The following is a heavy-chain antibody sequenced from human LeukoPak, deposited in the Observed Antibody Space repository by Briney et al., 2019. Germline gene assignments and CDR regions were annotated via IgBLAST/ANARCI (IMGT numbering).Heavy chain of an antibody. J-gene: IGHJ5*02. Sequence: ASVKVSCKASGYTFTSYGISWVRQAPGQGLEWMGWISAYNGNTNYAQKLQGRVTMTTDTSTSTAYMELRSLRSDDTAVYYCARDLVPAALAPNWFDPWGQGTLVTVSS. D-gene: IGHD2-2*01. CDR1: GYTFTSYG. CDR3: ARDLVPAALAPNWFDP. CDR2: ISAYNGNT. V-gene: IGHV1-18*01.